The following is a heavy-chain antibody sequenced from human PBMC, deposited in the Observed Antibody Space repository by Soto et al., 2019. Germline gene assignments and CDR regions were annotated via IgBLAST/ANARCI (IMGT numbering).Heavy chain of an antibody. CDR2: ISGSGGST. D-gene: IGHD2-2*01. V-gene: IGHV3-23*01. CDR1: GFTFSSYA. CDR3: AKDRSPPTAASYSYFDY. J-gene: IGHJ4*02. Sequence: GGSLRLSCAASGFTFSSYAMSWVRQAPGKGLEWVSAISGSGGSTYYADSVKGRFTISRDNSKNTLYLQMNSLRAEDTAVYYCAKDRSPPTAASYSYFDYWGQGTLVTVSS.